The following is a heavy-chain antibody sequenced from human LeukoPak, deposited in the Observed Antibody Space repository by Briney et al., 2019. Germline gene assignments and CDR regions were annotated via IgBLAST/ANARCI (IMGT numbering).Heavy chain of an antibody. J-gene: IGHJ4*02. Sequence: GGSLRLSCAASGFTFSSYGMSWVRQAPGKGLEWVSAISGSGGSTYYADSVKGRFTISRDNSKNTLYLQMNSLRAEDTSVYYCAKDQVYYYDSSGYYYEFDYWGQGTLVTVSS. CDR2: ISGSGGST. D-gene: IGHD3-22*01. CDR1: GFTFSSYG. V-gene: IGHV3-23*01. CDR3: AKDQVYYYDSSGYYYEFDY.